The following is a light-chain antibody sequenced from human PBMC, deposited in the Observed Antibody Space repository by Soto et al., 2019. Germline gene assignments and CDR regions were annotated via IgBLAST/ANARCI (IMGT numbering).Light chain of an antibody. CDR3: SSYTSSSTDV. J-gene: IGLJ1*01. Sequence: QSALTQPASVSGSPGQSITISCTGTSSDVGGYNYVSWYQHHPGKAPKLMIYDVSNRPSGVSNRLSGSKSGNTASLTISGLQAEDEADYYCSSYTSSSTDVFGTGTKVTVL. CDR1: SSDVGGYNY. CDR2: DVS. V-gene: IGLV2-14*03.